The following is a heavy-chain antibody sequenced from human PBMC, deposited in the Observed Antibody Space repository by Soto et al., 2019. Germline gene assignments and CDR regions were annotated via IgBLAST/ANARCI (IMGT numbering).Heavy chain of an antibody. D-gene: IGHD1-26*01. CDR2: ITASGNT. CDR3: AQEEWELTRPRFDY. V-gene: IGHV3-23*01. CDR1: GFTLSSYA. J-gene: IGHJ4*02. Sequence: EVQLLESGGGLVQPGGSLRLSCAASGFTLSSYAMSWVRQAPGKGLEWVSAITASGNTDYVDSVKGRFTISRDSPWNRLYLQMNGLRDEDTAVYYCAQEEWELTRPRFDYWGQGTLVTVSS.